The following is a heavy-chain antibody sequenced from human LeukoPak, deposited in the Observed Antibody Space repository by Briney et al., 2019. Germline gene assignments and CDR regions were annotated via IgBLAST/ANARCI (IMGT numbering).Heavy chain of an antibody. CDR3: AKDGNCGGDCWTFDF. D-gene: IGHD2-21*01. CDR1: GFTFSNYA. J-gene: IGHJ4*02. CDR2: FSGTGNSA. Sequence: GGSLRLSCAASGFTFSNYAMSWIRQAPGKGLEWVSTFSGTGNSAYYADSVKGRFTISRDNSKNTLYLQMNSLRAEDTAVYYCAKDGNCGGDCWTFDFWGQGTLVTVSS. V-gene: IGHV3-23*01.